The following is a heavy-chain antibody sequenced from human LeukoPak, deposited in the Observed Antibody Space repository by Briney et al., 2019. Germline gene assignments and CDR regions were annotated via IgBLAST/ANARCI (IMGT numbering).Heavy chain of an antibody. D-gene: IGHD3-22*01. CDR3: AKSFLGFYYDSSSYLSPYYYYMDV. V-gene: IGHV4-38-2*02. CDR1: GYSISSGYY. J-gene: IGHJ6*03. Sequence: PSETLSLTCTVSGYSISSGYYWGWIRQPPGKGLEWIGSIYHTGSTHYNPSLKSRVTISLDTSKNQFSLKLTPVTAADTAVYFCAKSFLGFYYDSSSYLSPYYYYMDVWGKGTTVTISS. CDR2: IYHTGST.